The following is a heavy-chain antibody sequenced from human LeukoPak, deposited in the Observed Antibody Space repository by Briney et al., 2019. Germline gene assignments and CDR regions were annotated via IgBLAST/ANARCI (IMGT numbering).Heavy chain of an antibody. V-gene: IGHV4-39*01. CDR2: IYYSGST. CDR3: ARQGFYGSGSYYSPWGGYYYMDV. CDR1: GGSISSSSYY. J-gene: IGHJ6*03. Sequence: SETLSLTRTVSGGSISSSSYYWGWIRQPPGKGLEWIGSIYYSGSTYYNPSLKSRVTISVDTPKNQFSLKMSSVTAADTAVYYCARQGFYGSGSYYSPWGGYYYMDVWGKGTTVTVSS. D-gene: IGHD3-10*01.